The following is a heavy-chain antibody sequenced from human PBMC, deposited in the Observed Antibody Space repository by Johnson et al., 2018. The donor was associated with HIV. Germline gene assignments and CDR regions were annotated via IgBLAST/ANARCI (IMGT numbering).Heavy chain of an antibody. CDR1: GFTFSSYA. D-gene: IGHD1-26*01. CDR3: AKDEALGWELDPDAFDI. CDR2: MSYDGSSK. J-gene: IGHJ3*02. V-gene: IGHV3-30*04. Sequence: LVEYGGGVVQPGRSLRLSCAASGFTFSSYAMHWVRQAPGKGLEWVAVMSYDGSSKYYADSVKGRFTISRDNSRNTLYLQMNSLRAEDTAVYYCAKDEALGWELDPDAFDIWGQGTMVTVSS.